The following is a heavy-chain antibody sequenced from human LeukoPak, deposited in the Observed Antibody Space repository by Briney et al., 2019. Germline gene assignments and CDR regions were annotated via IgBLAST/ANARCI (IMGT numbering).Heavy chain of an antibody. V-gene: IGHV3-48*04. CDR1: GFTFSTYS. CDR3: AKVSLSHYYGSGSHIDY. CDR2: ISSSSFTI. J-gene: IGHJ4*02. Sequence: PGGSLRLSCAASGFTFSTYSMNWVRQAPGKGLEWVSYISSSSFTIHYADSVKGRFTISRDNAKSSLYLQMNSLRAEDTAVYYCAKVSLSHYYGSGSHIDYWGQGTLVTVSS. D-gene: IGHD3-10*01.